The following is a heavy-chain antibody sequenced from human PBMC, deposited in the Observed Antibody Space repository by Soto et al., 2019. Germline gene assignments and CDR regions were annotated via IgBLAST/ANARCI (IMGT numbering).Heavy chain of an antibody. CDR2: ISWDAGST. V-gene: IGHV3-43D*04. CDR3: AKDLVPICPNYCYAVDV. Sequence: SGRSRRLPCAASGITFDDYAIHWVRLAPGKGREWVSHISWDAGSTNFADSVMGRFTISRDRGKNSLYLQMNSLRAEATASYYCAKDLVPICPNYCYAVDVSSQGTTVTVAS. CDR1: GITFDDYA. J-gene: IGHJ6*02.